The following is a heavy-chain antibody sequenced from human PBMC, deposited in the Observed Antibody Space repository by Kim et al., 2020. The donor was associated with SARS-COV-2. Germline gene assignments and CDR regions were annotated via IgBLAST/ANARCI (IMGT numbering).Heavy chain of an antibody. J-gene: IGHJ4*02. CDR3: ASLLWFGESSYYFDY. V-gene: IGHV1-69*13. CDR1: GGTFSSYA. Sequence: SVKVSCKASGGTFSSYAISWVRQAPGQGLEWMGGIIPIFGTANYAQKFQGRVTITADESTSTAYMELSSLRSEDTAVYYCASLLWFGESSYYFDYWGQGTLVTVSS. D-gene: IGHD3-10*01. CDR2: IIPIFGTA.